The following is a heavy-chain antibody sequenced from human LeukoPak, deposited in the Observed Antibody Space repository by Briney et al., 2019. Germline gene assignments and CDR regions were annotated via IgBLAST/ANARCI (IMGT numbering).Heavy chain of an antibody. CDR1: GGSITGYY. J-gene: IGHJ4*01. D-gene: IGHD3-22*01. V-gene: IGHV4-59*12. Sequence: PSETLSLTCTVSGGSITGYYWSWIRQPPGKGPEWIAYVYCTGRTLYNPSLESRVTISVDTSKTQFSLNLNSVTAADTAVYFCARDEGSAYPFDYXXXXTLVXVSS. CDR2: VYCTGRT. CDR3: ARDEGSAYPFDY.